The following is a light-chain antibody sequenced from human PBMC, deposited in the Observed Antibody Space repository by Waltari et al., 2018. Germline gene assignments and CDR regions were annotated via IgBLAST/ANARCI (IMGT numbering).Light chain of an antibody. CDR1: QRVSSN. CDR2: GAS. V-gene: IGKV3D-15*01. J-gene: IGKJ5*01. Sequence: EIVMTQSPVTLSVSPGERATLSCRASQRVSSNLVWYQHKPGQAPRLLIYGASTRATGIPDRFSGSGSGTEFTLTISSLQSEDFAVYYCQQYNNWPAITFGQGTRLEIK. CDR3: QQYNNWPAIT.